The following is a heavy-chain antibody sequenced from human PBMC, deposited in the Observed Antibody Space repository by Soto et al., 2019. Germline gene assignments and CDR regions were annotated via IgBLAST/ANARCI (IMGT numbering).Heavy chain of an antibody. V-gene: IGHV1-69*13. CDR3: ARAGVDTAMVSNYYYYGMDV. CDR1: GGTFSSYA. CDR2: IIPIFGTA. Sequence: SVKVSCKASGGTFSSYAISWVRQAPGQGLEWMGGIIPIFGTANYAQKFQGRVTITADESTSTAYMELSSLRSEDTAVYYCARAGVDTAMVSNYYYYGMDVWGQGTTVTVSS. J-gene: IGHJ6*02. D-gene: IGHD5-18*01.